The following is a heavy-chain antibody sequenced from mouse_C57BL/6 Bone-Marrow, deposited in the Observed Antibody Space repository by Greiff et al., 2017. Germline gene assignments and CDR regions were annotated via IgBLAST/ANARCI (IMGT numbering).Heavy chain of an antibody. Sequence: EVKVVESGGDLVKPGGSLKLSCAASGFTFSSYGMSWVRQTPDKRLEWVATISSGGSYTYYPDSVKGRFTFSRDNAKNTLYLQRSSLKSEDTAMYYCARQGKGYAMDYWGQGTSVTVSS. CDR2: ISSGGSYT. V-gene: IGHV5-6*01. J-gene: IGHJ4*01. CDR3: ARQGKGYAMDY. CDR1: GFTFSSYG.